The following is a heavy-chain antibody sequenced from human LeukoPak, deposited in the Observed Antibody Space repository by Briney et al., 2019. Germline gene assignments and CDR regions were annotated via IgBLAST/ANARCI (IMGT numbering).Heavy chain of an antibody. Sequence: GGSLRLSCVVSGLSFKDYTMKWVRQAPGKGLEWVANIKQDGSEKYYVDSVKGRFTISRDNAKNSLYLQMNSLRDEDTAVYYCARDIGDCSSLSCYNHYYYMDVWGKGTTVTVSS. CDR1: GLSFKDYT. CDR2: IKQDGSEK. D-gene: IGHD2-2*02. J-gene: IGHJ6*03. CDR3: ARDIGDCSSLSCYNHYYYMDV. V-gene: IGHV3-7*01.